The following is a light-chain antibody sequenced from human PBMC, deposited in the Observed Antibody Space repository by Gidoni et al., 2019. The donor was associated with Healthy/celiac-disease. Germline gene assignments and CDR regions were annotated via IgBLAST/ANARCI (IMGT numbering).Light chain of an antibody. J-gene: IGKJ3*01. V-gene: IGKV4-1*01. Sequence: DIVMTHSPDSLSVSLCETATINGKASQSVLYSSNNRNYLAWHQQKPGPPPKQLIYWTSTRYPVVPDRFRGSGSGTDFTFTLSSLHAEAVAVYYCQHYYSPSGSVTFGPXTKVDIK. CDR3: QHYYSPSGSVT. CDR1: QSVLYSSNNRNY. CDR2: WTS.